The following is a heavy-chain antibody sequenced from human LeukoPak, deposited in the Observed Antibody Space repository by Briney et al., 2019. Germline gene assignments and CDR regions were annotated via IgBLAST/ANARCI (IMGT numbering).Heavy chain of an antibody. D-gene: IGHD3-22*01. Sequence: ASVKVSCKASGGTFSSYAISWVRQAPGQGLEWMGGIIPIFGTANYAQKFQGRVTITTDESTSTAYMELSSLRSEDTAVYYCAGLGYYDSSGFYWGQGTLVTVSS. CDR1: GGTFSSYA. CDR2: IIPIFGTA. V-gene: IGHV1-69*05. J-gene: IGHJ4*02. CDR3: AGLGYYDSSGFY.